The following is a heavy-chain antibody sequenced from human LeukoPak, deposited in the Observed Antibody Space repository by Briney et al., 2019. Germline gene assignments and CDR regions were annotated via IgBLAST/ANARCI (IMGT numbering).Heavy chain of an antibody. CDR1: GYSFTTHW. Sequence: GESLKISCKGSGYSFTTHWIGWVGQMPGKGLQWMGLIYPGDSDARYSPSFQGQVTISADKSISTAYLQWSNLKASDTGIYYCARTYSSSPYFFDYWGQGTLVTVSS. D-gene: IGHD6-13*01. V-gene: IGHV5-51*01. CDR3: ARTYSSSPYFFDY. CDR2: IYPGDSDA. J-gene: IGHJ4*02.